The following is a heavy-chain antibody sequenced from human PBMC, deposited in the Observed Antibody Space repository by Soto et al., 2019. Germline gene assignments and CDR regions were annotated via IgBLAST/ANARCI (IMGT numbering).Heavy chain of an antibody. J-gene: IGHJ4*02. Sequence: EVQLVESGGGLVQPGESLRLSCVVSGFTISSYWMHWVRQAPGKGLVWVSRINGDGCSTNYADSVKGRFTISRDNAKNTLYLQMNTLRAEDTAVYYCAIAVAGPTAIAYWGQGNQVTVSS. V-gene: IGHV3-74*01. CDR1: GFTISSYW. CDR2: INGDGCST. D-gene: IGHD6-19*01. CDR3: AIAVAGPTAIAY.